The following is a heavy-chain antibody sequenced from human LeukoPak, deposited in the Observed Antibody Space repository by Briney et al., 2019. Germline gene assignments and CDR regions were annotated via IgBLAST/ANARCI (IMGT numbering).Heavy chain of an antibody. D-gene: IGHD1-1*01. J-gene: IGHJ4*02. CDR2: ISSSGSTI. CDR3: ARVNNRNDAGTPDY. CDR1: GFTFSSYE. V-gene: IGHV3-48*03. Sequence: PGGSLRLSCAASGFTFSSYEMNWVRQAPGKGLEWVSYISSSGSTIYYADSVKGRFTISRDNAKNSLYLQMNSLRAEDTAVYYCARVNNRNDAGTPDYWGQGTLVTVSS.